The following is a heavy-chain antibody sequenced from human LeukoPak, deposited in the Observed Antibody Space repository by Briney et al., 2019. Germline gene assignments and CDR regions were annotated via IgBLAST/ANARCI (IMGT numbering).Heavy chain of an antibody. Sequence: GGSLRLSCTASGFTFSTNWMSWVRQAPGKGLEWVSVIYSGGSTYYADSVKGRFTISRDNSKNTLYLQMNSLRAEDTAVYYCARDLDYYDSSGYLDAFDIWGQGTMVTVSS. CDR2: IYSGGST. V-gene: IGHV3-66*01. CDR3: ARDLDYYDSSGYLDAFDI. CDR1: GFTFSTNW. D-gene: IGHD3-22*01. J-gene: IGHJ3*02.